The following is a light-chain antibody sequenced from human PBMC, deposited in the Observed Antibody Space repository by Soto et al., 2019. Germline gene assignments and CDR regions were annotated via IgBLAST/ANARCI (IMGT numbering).Light chain of an antibody. J-gene: IGKJ4*01. CDR3: QQYDNLPLT. CDR2: DAS. V-gene: IGKV1-33*01. CDR1: QDISNY. Sequence: DIQMTHSRSSLSASVGDRVTITCQSSQDISNYLNWYQQKPGKAPKLLIYDASNLETGVPSRFSGSGFGTDFTFTISSLQPEDIATYYCQQYDNLPLTLGGGTKVDIK.